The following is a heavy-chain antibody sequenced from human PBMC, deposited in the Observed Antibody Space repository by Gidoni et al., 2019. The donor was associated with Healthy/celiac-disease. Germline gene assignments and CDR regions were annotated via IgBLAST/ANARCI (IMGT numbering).Heavy chain of an antibody. V-gene: IGHV4-38-2*02. CDR1: GYSIRSGYY. J-gene: IGHJ4*02. CDR2: IYHSGST. CDR3: ARDIVLMVYAMYYFDY. Sequence: QVQLQESGPGLVKPSETLSLTCTVSGYSIRSGYYWGWIRQPPGKGLEWIGSIYHSGSTYYNPSLKSRVTISVDTSKNQFSLKLSSVTAADTAVYYCARDIVLMVYAMYYFDYWGQGTLVTVSS. D-gene: IGHD2-8*01.